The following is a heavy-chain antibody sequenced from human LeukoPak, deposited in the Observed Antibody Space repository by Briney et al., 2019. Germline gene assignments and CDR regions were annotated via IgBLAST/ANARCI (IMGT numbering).Heavy chain of an antibody. CDR1: GFTFGSYG. D-gene: IGHD3-22*01. V-gene: IGHV3-23*01. Sequence: GGSLRLSCAAPGFTFGSYGMSWVRQAPGKGLEWVSFITPNADRTSYADSVEGRFTISRDNPRNTLYMQMNSLRDEDTALYYCAIMHGYYDGSGYWVQWGQGTLVTVSS. J-gene: IGHJ1*01. CDR3: AIMHGYYDGSGYWVQ. CDR2: ITPNADRT.